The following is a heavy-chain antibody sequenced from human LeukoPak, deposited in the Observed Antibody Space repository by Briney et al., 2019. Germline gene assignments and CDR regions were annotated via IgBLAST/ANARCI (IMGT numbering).Heavy chain of an antibody. Sequence: GGSLRLSCAASGFTFSDYGMHWVRLAPGKGLQWVAIIWYDGSKRDYADSVKGRFTISRDNNKNSVFLQMDSLRAEDTAVYFCARASGAYGPPFDYWGQGTLVTVSA. CDR3: ARASGAYGPPFDY. V-gene: IGHV3-33*01. CDR1: GFTFSDYG. D-gene: IGHD3-16*01. J-gene: IGHJ4*02. CDR2: IWYDGSKR.